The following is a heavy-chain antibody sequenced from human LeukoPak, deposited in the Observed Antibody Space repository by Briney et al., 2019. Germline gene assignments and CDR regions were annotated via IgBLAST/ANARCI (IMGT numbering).Heavy chain of an antibody. CDR2: INPKSGGT. J-gene: IGHJ3*02. D-gene: IGHD3-10*01. Sequence: ASVKVSCKASGYSFTSYYMHWVRQAPGQGLEWMGWINPKSGGTNYAQKFQGRVTMTRDTSISTAYMDMSSLRSDDTAVYYCARNLWFGESSDAFDMWGQGTMVTVSS. V-gene: IGHV1-2*02. CDR1: GYSFTSYY. CDR3: ARNLWFGESSDAFDM.